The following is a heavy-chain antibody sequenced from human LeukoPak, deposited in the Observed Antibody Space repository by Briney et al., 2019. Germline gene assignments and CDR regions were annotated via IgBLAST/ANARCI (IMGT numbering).Heavy chain of an antibody. CDR1: GFTFSDYY. Sequence: GGSLRLSCAASGFTFSDYYMSWIRQAPGKGLEWVSYISSSGSTIYYADSVKGRFTISRDNAKNSLYLQMNSLRAVDTAVYYCARDWARGYSGRRHWFDPWGQGTLVTVSS. D-gene: IGHD5-12*01. J-gene: IGHJ5*02. CDR3: ARDWARGYSGRRHWFDP. V-gene: IGHV3-11*01. CDR2: ISSSGSTI.